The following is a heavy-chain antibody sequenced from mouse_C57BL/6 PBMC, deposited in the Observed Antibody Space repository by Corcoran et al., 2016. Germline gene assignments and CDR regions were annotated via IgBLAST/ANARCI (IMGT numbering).Heavy chain of an antibody. Sequence: QIQLVQSGPELKKPGETVKISCKASGYTFTTYGMSWVKQAPGKGLKWMGWINTYSGVPTYADDFKGRFAFSLETSAITAYLQINNLKNEDTATYFCARPLYDYEGAMDYWGQGTSVTVPS. CDR1: GYTFTTYG. CDR3: ARPLYDYEGAMDY. D-gene: IGHD2-4*01. CDR2: INTYSGVP. V-gene: IGHV9-3*01. J-gene: IGHJ4*01.